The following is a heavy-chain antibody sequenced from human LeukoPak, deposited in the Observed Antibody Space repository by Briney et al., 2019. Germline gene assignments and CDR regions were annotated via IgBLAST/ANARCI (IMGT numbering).Heavy chain of an antibody. D-gene: IGHD3-22*01. CDR1: GFTFSSYA. CDR2: ISGSGGST. Sequence: PGGSLRLSCAASGFTFSSYAMSWVRQAPGKGLEWVSAISGSGGSTYYADSVKGRFTISRDNSKNTLYLQMNSLRAGDTAVYYCAKGGYYYDSSGSSGYFDYWGQGTLVTVSS. J-gene: IGHJ4*02. V-gene: IGHV3-23*01. CDR3: AKGGYYYDSSGSSGYFDY.